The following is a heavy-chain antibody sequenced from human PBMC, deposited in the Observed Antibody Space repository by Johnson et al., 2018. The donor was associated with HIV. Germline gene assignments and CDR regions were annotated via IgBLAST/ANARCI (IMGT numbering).Heavy chain of an antibody. CDR3: TRVWFGELSAFDI. J-gene: IGHJ3*02. CDR2: IKSKTDGGTT. Sequence: VQLVESGGGLVKPGGSLRLSCAASGFTFSNAWMTWVRQAPGKGLEWVGRIKSKTDGGTTDYAAPVKGRFTISRDDSKDTLYLQINSLKTEDTAVYYCTRVWFGELSAFDIWGQGTMVTVSS. D-gene: IGHD3-10*01. CDR1: GFTFSNAW. V-gene: IGHV3-15*01.